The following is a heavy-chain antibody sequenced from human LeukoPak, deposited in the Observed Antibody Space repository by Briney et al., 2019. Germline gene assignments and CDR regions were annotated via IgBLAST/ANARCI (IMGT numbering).Heavy chain of an antibody. Sequence: PGGSLRLSCAASGFTFNTYSMTWVRQAPGKGLEWVAVISYDGSNKYYADSVKGRFTISRDNSKNTLYLQMNSLRAEDTAVYYCASPTPGGSGYYYFKYWGQGTPVTVSS. CDR2: ISYDGSNK. J-gene: IGHJ1*01. V-gene: IGHV3-30*03. D-gene: IGHD3-22*01. CDR3: ASPTPGGSGYYYFKY. CDR1: GFTFNTYS.